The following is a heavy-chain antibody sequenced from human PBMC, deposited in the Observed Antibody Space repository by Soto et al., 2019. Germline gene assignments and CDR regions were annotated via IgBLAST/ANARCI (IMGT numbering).Heavy chain of an antibody. CDR3: ARSNWGAPYYGMDV. J-gene: IGHJ6*02. Sequence: PGESLKISCKGSGYSFTSYWISWVRQMPGKGLEWMGRIDPSDSYTNYSPSFQGHVTISADKSISTAYLQWSSLKALDTAMYYCARSNWGAPYYGMDVWGQGTTVTVSS. D-gene: IGHD7-27*01. V-gene: IGHV5-10-1*01. CDR1: GYSFTSYW. CDR2: IDPSDSYT.